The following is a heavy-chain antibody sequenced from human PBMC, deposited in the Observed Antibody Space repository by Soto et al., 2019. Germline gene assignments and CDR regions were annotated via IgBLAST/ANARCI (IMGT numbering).Heavy chain of an antibody. CDR3: AQGGRVYCGSGSYFAS. J-gene: IGHJ4*02. V-gene: IGHV4-4*02. CDR1: GVSISTSNW. D-gene: IGHD3-10*01. Sequence: QVQLQESGPGLVKPSGTLSLTCAVSGVSISTSNWWSWARQSPGKGLEWIGEIYHSGSTNYNPSLQSRVTISVDKSTNHFSLNLSSVTAADTAVYFCAQGGRVYCGSGSYFASWGQGIQVTVSS. CDR2: IYHSGST.